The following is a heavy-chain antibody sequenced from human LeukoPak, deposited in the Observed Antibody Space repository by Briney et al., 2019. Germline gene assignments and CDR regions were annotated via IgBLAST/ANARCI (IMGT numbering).Heavy chain of an antibody. J-gene: IGHJ4*02. V-gene: IGHV4-4*02. CDR3: ARTRYYYNSRSYGAPYYFDY. D-gene: IGHD3-10*01. Sequence: SETLSLTCAVSGGSISSTNWWSWVRQPPGKGLEWIGEIYRSGTTNYKPSLKSRVTISLDKSRNHFSLKLNSVTAADTAVYYCARTRYYYNSRSYGAPYYFDYWGQGTLVTVSS. CDR1: GGSISSTNW. CDR2: IYRSGTT.